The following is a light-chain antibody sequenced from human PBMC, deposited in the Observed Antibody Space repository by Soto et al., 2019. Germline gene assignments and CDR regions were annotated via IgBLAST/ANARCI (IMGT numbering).Light chain of an antibody. CDR3: QQRRNWPLT. CDR2: DVS. J-gene: IGKJ4*01. V-gene: IGKV3-11*01. CDR1: QSVDSY. Sequence: EIVLTQSPATLSLSPGERATLSCRASQSVDSYLTWYQQKPGQAPRLLIYDVSKRATGIPVRFSGSGSGTAFTLTSSSLEPEDVAVYYCQQRRNWPLTFGGGTKVEIK.